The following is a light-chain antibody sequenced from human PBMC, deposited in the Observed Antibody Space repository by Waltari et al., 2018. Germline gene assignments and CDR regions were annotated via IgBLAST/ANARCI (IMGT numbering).Light chain of an antibody. V-gene: IGLV2-14*03. CDR2: DVA. Sequence: QSALTQPGSVSGAPGQSITISCPGTTSDVGGYDDASWYQHYPGEAPKLILYDVANRPSGVAKRFSGSKSGSTASLTISGLQAEDEALYYCTSKTTSNTLVFGGGTKVTVL. CDR3: TSKTTSNTLV. J-gene: IGLJ3*02. CDR1: TSDVGGYDD.